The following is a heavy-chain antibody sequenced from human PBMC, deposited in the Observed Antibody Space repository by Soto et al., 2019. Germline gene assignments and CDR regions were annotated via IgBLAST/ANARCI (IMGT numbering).Heavy chain of an antibody. CDR3: AVGRDYYGSGSYYQIDY. CDR1: GGTFSSYA. V-gene: IGHV1-69*13. J-gene: IGHJ4*02. D-gene: IGHD3-10*01. CDR2: IIPIFGTA. Sequence: ASVKVSCKASGGTFSSYAISWVRQAPGQGLEWMGGIIPIFGTANYAQEFQGRVTITADESTSTAYMELSSLRSEDTAVYYCAVGRDYYGSGSYYQIDYWGQGTLVTVSS.